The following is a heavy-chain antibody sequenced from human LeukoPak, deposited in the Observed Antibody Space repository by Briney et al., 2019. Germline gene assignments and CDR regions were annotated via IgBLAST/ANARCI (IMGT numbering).Heavy chain of an antibody. J-gene: IGHJ3*02. D-gene: IGHD1-26*01. Sequence: SETLSLTCTVSGGSISSYYWSRIRQPAGKGREWIGRIYTRGSTNYNPSLKSRVTMSVDTSKYQFSLKLSSVTAADTAVYYCARVGWELVDAFDIWGQGTMVTVSS. CDR1: GGSISSYY. V-gene: IGHV4-4*07. CDR3: ARVGWELVDAFDI. CDR2: IYTRGST.